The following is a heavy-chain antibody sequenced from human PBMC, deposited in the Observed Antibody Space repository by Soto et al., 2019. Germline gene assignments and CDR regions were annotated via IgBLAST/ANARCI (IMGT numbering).Heavy chain of an antibody. V-gene: IGHV1-69*12. CDR3: ARDPRMGAIGEGGY. Sequence: QVQLVQSGAEVKKPGSSVKVSCKASGGTFSSYAISWVRQAPGQGLEWMGGIIPIFGTANYAQKFQGRVTISADESTSAAYMELSSLGAEDTAVYYCARDPRMGAIGEGGYWGQGTLVTVSS. CDR1: GGTFSSYA. CDR2: IIPIFGTA. D-gene: IGHD1-26*01. J-gene: IGHJ4*02.